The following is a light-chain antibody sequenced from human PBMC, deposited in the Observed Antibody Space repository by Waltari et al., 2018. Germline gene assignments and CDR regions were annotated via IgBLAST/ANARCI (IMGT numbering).Light chain of an antibody. Sequence: EIVLTQSPGTLSLSPGERATLSCRASQTIRGSLAWYQQQPGQAPRLLIYGASSRAAGIPDRFSGSGSGTDFSLTISRLGPEDFAVYYCQHYVRLPVTFGRGTKVEIK. J-gene: IGKJ1*01. CDR2: GAS. CDR1: QTIRGS. CDR3: QHYVRLPVT. V-gene: IGKV3-20*01.